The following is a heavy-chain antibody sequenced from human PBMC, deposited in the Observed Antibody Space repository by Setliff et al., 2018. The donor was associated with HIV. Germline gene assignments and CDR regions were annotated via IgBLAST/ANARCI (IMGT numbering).Heavy chain of an antibody. J-gene: IGHJ3*02. V-gene: IGHV5-51*01. D-gene: IGHD3-10*01. Sequence: GESLKISCKGSGYIFTNYWIAWVRQMPGKGLEWMGMIYPADSDIRYSPSFQGQVTISADKSRNTAYLQWTALKASDTAMYYCARHTIDISLLVVQDPGPFDIWGRGTMVTVSS. CDR1: GYIFTNYW. CDR2: IYPADSDI. CDR3: ARHTIDISLLVVQDPGPFDI.